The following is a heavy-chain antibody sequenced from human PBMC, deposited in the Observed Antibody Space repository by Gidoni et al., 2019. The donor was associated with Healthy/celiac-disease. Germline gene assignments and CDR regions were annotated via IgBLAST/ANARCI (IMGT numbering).Heavy chain of an antibody. CDR3: ANGRLPRDYYYYGMDV. Sequence: EVQLVQSGAEVKKPGESRRISGKGSGYSFTSYWISWVRQIPGKGLEWMGRIDPSDSYTNYSPSFQGHVTISADKSISTAYLQWSSLKASDTAMYYCANGRLPRDYYYYGMDVWGQGTTVTVSS. J-gene: IGHJ6*02. CDR2: IDPSDSYT. CDR1: GYSFTSYW. V-gene: IGHV5-10-1*03.